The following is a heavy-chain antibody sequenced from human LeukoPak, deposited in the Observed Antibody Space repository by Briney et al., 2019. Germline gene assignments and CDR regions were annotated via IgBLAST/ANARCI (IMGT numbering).Heavy chain of an antibody. Sequence: GGSLRLSCAASGFTFSSYSMNWVRQAPGKGLEGVSSISSSSSYIYYADSVKGRFTISRDNAKNSLYLQMNSLRAEDTAVYYCARESPVSGSLTFDYWSQGTLVTVSS. CDR1: GFTFSSYS. CDR2: ISSSSSYI. CDR3: ARESPVSGSLTFDY. V-gene: IGHV3-21*01. D-gene: IGHD6-19*01. J-gene: IGHJ4*02.